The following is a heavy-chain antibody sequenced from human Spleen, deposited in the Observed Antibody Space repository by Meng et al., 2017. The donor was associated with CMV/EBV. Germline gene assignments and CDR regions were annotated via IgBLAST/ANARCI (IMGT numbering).Heavy chain of an antibody. CDR3: AKQTDILTGYSLSGGENNFDY. Sequence: ETLSLTCAASGFTFSSYAMSWVRQAPGKGLEWVSAISGSGGRTDYADSVKGRFTISRDNSKNTLFLRMNSPRAEDTALYYCAKQTDILTGYSLSGGENNFDYWGQGTLVAVSS. CDR2: ISGSGGRT. V-gene: IGHV3-23*01. D-gene: IGHD3-9*01. CDR1: GFTFSSYA. J-gene: IGHJ4*02.